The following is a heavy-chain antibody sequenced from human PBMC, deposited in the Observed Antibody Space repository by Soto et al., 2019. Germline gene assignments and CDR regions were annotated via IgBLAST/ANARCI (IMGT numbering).Heavy chain of an antibody. Sequence: SETLSLTCTVSGGSISSGDYYWSWIRQPPGKGLEWIGYIYYSGSTYYNPSLKSRVTISVDTSKNQFSLKLSSVTAADTAVYYCASSAPYYRMDVWGQGTTVTVSS. V-gene: IGHV4-30-4*01. CDR1: GGSISSGDYY. CDR3: ASSAPYYRMDV. CDR2: IYYSGST. J-gene: IGHJ6*02. D-gene: IGHD3-10*01.